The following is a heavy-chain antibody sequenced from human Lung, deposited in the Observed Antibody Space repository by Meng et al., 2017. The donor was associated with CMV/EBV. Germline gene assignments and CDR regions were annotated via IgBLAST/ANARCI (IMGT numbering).Heavy chain of an antibody. CDR3: ARGFLAAKSGLRSLTY. CDR2: MNPNSGNT. Sequence: ASVKVSCKASGYPFTSYDINWVRQATGQGLEWMGWMNPNSGNTGYAQKFQGRVTMTRNTSISTAYMELSSLRSEDTAVYYCARGFLAAKSGLRSLTYWGQGTLVXVSS. D-gene: IGHD2-15*01. V-gene: IGHV1-8*01. J-gene: IGHJ4*02. CDR1: GYPFTSYD.